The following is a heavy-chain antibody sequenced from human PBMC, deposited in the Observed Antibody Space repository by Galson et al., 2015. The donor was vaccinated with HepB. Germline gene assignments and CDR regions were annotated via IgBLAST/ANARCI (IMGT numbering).Heavy chain of an antibody. CDR1: GGTFSSYA. CDR3: ARDRGPVVPAARRSDDAFDI. D-gene: IGHD2-2*01. V-gene: IGHV1-69*10. CDR2: IIPILGTA. Sequence: SVKVSCKASGGTFSSYAISWVRQAPGQGLEWMGGIIPILGTANYAQKFQGRVTITADKSTSTAYMELSSLRSEDTAVYYCARDRGPVVPAARRSDDAFDIWGQGTMVTVSS. J-gene: IGHJ3*02.